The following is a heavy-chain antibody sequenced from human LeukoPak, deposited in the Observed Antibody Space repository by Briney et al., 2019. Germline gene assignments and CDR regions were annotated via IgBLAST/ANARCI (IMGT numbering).Heavy chain of an antibody. J-gene: IGHJ6*02. CDR3: ASRDRGHYFGMDV. D-gene: IGHD5-24*01. Sequence: RPGGSLRLSCAASGFTVSRNYMRWVRQAPGRGLEWVSIISGGDNTFYAASVRGRFTFSRDKSKNTLYLKMNSLRVEDTAVYYCASRDRGHYFGMDVWGQGTTVTVSS. CDR1: GFTVSRNY. V-gene: IGHV3-53*01. CDR2: ISGGDNT.